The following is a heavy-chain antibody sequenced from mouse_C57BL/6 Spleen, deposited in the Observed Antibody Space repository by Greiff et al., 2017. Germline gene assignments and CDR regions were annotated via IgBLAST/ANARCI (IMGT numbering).Heavy chain of an antibody. D-gene: IGHD1-1*01. V-gene: IGHV2-6*01. J-gene: IGHJ2*01. Sequence: VQGVESGPGLVAPSQSLSITCTVSGFSLTSYGVDWVRQSPGKGLEWLGVIWGVGSTNYNSALKSRLSISKDNSKSQVFLKMNSLQTDDTAMYXCARDYYGSFDYWGQGTTLTVSS. CDR2: IWGVGST. CDR3: ARDYYGSFDY. CDR1: GFSLTSYG.